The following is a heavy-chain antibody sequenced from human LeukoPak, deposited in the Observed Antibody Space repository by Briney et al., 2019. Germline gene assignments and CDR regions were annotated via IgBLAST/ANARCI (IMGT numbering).Heavy chain of an antibody. CDR2: MNPNSGNT. D-gene: IGHD2-2*01. V-gene: IGHV1-8*03. CDR1: GYTFTNYD. J-gene: IGHJ6*03. Sequence: ASVKVSCKASGYTFTNYDINWVRQATGQGLEWVGRMNPNSGNTDYAQKFQGRVTITADESTSTAYMELSSLRSEDTAVYYCARASGDIVVVPAADYYYYYMDVWGKGTTVTVSS. CDR3: ARASGDIVVVPAADYYYYYMDV.